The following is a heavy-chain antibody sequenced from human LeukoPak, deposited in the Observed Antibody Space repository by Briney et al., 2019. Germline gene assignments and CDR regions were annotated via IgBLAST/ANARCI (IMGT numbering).Heavy chain of an antibody. V-gene: IGHV3-48*04. D-gene: IGHD4-23*01. Sequence: GGSLRLSCVASGFTFSTNSMNWVRQAPGKGLEWVSYISSSGSTMYYADSMKGRFTISRDSAENSLYLQMNSLRAEDTAVYYCARDPYGGNSPDDYWGHGTLVTVSS. J-gene: IGHJ4*01. CDR3: ARDPYGGNSPDDY. CDR2: ISSSGSTM. CDR1: GFTFSTNS.